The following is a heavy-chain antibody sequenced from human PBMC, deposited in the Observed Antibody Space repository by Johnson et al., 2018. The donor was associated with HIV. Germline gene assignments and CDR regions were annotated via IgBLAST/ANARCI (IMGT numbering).Heavy chain of an antibody. D-gene: IGHD2-2*01. CDR2: ISYDGSNK. CDR3: AIGGVVHDAFDM. Sequence: QVQLVESGGGVVQPGRSLRLSCSASGFTFSSYAMHWVRQAPGKGLEWVAIISYDGSNKYYADSVKGRFTISRDNSKNTLYLQMNSLRAEDTAVFYCAIGGVVHDAFDMWGQGTMVTVSS. CDR1: GFTFSSYA. J-gene: IGHJ3*02. V-gene: IGHV3-30*04.